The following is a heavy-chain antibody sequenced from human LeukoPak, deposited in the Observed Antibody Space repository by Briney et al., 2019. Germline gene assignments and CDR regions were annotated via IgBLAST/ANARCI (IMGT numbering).Heavy chain of an antibody. J-gene: IGHJ5*02. D-gene: IGHD5-12*01. CDR1: GSSITTSNYY. CDR3: ARHSVVDMTYFHGYARHFDP. CDR2: ISYSGST. Sequence: PSETLSLTCTVSGSSITTSNYYWAWIRQPPGEGLEWIGTISYSGSTYYNPSLKSRVTISVDTSKSQLSLNLKSVAAADMAVYYCARHSVVDMTYFHGYARHFDPWGHGTLVTVSS. V-gene: IGHV4-39*01.